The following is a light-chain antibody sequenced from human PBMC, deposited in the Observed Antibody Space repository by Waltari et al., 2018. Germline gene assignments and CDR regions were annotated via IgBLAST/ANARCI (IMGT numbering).Light chain of an antibody. CDR2: VNSDGSH. J-gene: IGLJ3*02. V-gene: IGLV4-69*01. CDR3: QTGGHGTWV. Sequence: QLVLTQSPSASASLGASVKLTCTLSSGHSSNVIAWLQQQPEKGPRYLMKVNSDGSHNKGDVMPDRYSGSSSGAERYLTIARLQSEDEADYYCQTGGHGTWVFGGGTKLTVL. CDR1: SGHSSNV.